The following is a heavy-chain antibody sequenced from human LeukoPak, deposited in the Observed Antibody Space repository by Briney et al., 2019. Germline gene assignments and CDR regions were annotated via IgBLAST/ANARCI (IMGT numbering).Heavy chain of an antibody. J-gene: IGHJ3*02. Sequence: PSETLSLTCTVSGGSISSYYWSWIRQPAGKGLEWIGRIYTSGSTNYNPSLKSRVTMSVDTSKNQFSLKLSSVTAADTAVYYCARERITMVRGVIRSDAFDIWGQGTMVTVSS. D-gene: IGHD3-10*01. V-gene: IGHV4-4*07. CDR3: ARERITMVRGVIRSDAFDI. CDR2: IYTSGST. CDR1: GGSISSYY.